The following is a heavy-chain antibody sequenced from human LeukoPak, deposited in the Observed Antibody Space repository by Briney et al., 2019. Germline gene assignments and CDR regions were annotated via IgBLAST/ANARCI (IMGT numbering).Heavy chain of an antibody. Sequence: ASVKVSCKASGYSFTNYYMHWVRQAPGQGLEWMGRINPSGGGTSYAQKFQGRVTMTRDMSTSTVYMELSSLRSEDTAVYYCARDQDSIGYGENLYWGQGILVTVSS. J-gene: IGHJ4*02. D-gene: IGHD5-18*01. CDR2: INPSGGGT. CDR1: GYSFTNYY. V-gene: IGHV1-46*01. CDR3: ARDQDSIGYGENLY.